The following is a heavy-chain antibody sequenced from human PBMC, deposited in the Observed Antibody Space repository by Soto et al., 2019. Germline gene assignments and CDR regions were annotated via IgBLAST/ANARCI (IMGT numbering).Heavy chain of an antibody. J-gene: IGHJ6*02. CDR1: GYSFTSYW. CDR2: IYPGDSDT. D-gene: IGHD6-13*01. V-gene: IGHV5-51*01. CDR3: ARPRSSSRNYYGMDV. Sequence: SGESLKISCKGSGYSFTSYWIGWVRQMPGKGLEWMGIIYPGDSDTRYSPSFQGQVTISADKSISTAYLQWSSLKASDTAMYYCARPRSSSRNYYGMDVWGQGTTVTVSS.